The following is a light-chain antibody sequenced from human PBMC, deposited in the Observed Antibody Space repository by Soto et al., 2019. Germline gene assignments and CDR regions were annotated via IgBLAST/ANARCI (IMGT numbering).Light chain of an antibody. CDR3: QQYYKWPLT. J-gene: IGKJ4*01. Sequence: EMVVTQSPATLSVSPGERATLSCRASQSVSSSYLAWYQQKPGQAPRLLIYDASSRATGAPARFSGSGSGTDFTLTISSLQSEDFAVYYCQQYYKWPLTFGGGTKVDIK. CDR1: QSVSSSY. CDR2: DAS. V-gene: IGKV3-15*01.